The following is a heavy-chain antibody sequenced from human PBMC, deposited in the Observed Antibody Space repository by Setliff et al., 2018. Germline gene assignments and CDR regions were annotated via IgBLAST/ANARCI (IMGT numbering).Heavy chain of an antibody. D-gene: IGHD2-8*01. V-gene: IGHV3-23*01. CDR2: ISNSGVGT. CDR1: GFNFSINDMTYG. CDR3: ASALATPYGGFQRALDY. Sequence: LRLSCAASGFNFSINDMTYGMSWVRQAPGKGLQCVSHISNSGVGTHYADSVKGRFTISRDNSKNTLYLQMNSLTAEDTAIYYCASALATPYGGFQRALDYWGRGTLVTVSS. J-gene: IGHJ4*02.